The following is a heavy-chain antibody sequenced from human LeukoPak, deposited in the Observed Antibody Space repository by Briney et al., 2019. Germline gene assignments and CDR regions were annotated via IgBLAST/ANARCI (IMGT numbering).Heavy chain of an antibody. J-gene: IGHJ4*02. CDR3: ARGGCGDSAAPFDD. Sequence: ASVKVSCKTSGYTFTSCYMHWVRQAPGQGLEWMGMINPSAGSTRYAQTFQGRVTMTTDTSTSTVYMELSSLRSEDTAVYYCARGGCGDSAAPFDDWGQGTLVPVSS. D-gene: IGHD2-21*02. CDR2: INPSAGST. V-gene: IGHV1-46*01. CDR1: GYTFTSCY.